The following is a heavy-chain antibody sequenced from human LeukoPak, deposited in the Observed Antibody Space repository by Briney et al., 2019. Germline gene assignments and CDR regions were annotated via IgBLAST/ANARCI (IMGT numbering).Heavy chain of an antibody. CDR1: GFTLRSYT. V-gene: IGHV3-21*01. Sequence: SGGSLRLSCAAFGFTLRSYTMNWVRQAPGKGLEWVSCISGRSNTYYADSVKGRFTISRDDAQNTLFLQVNSLRAEDTAVYYCARAPEGGGGGNYYYGVDVWGQGATVTVSS. J-gene: IGHJ6*02. CDR2: ISGRSNT. CDR3: ARAPEGGGGGNYYYGVDV.